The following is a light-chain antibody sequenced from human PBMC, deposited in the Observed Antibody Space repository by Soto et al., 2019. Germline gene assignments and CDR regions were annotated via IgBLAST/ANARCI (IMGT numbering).Light chain of an antibody. Sequence: EIVLTQSPATLSLSPGERATLSCGASQSVGRDYLAWYQLKPGLAPRLLIHAASIRATGIPDRFSGSGSGTDFTLIISRLEPEDFAVYFCQQYASSPLTFGGGTEVEI. CDR2: AAS. J-gene: IGKJ4*01. V-gene: IGKV3D-20*01. CDR1: QSVGRDY. CDR3: QQYASSPLT.